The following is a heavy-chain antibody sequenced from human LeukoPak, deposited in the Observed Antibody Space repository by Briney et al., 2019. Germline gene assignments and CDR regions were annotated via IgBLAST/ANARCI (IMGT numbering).Heavy chain of an antibody. V-gene: IGHV3-48*04. CDR2: ISSSSSTI. Sequence: GGSLRLSCAASGFTFSSYSMNWVRQAPGKGLEWVSYISSSSSTIYYADSVKGRFTISRDNAKNSLYLQMNSLRAEDTAVYYCARAPKSRTNGLYFDPWGQGTLVTVSS. D-gene: IGHD2-8*01. CDR1: GFTFSSYS. J-gene: IGHJ5*02. CDR3: ARAPKSRTNGLYFDP.